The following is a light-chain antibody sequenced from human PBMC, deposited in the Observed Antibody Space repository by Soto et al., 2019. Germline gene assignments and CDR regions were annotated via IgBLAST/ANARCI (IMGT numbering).Light chain of an antibody. CDR2: DVS. J-gene: IGLJ2*01. V-gene: IGLV2-14*03. Sequence: QSALTQPPSVSGSPGQSITISCTGTSSDVGGYNYVSWYQHHPGKAPKLMIYDVSNRPSGVSNRFSGSKSGNTASLTISGLQAEDEADYYCSSYTSSSDVVFGGGTKLTVL. CDR1: SSDVGGYNY. CDR3: SSYTSSSDVV.